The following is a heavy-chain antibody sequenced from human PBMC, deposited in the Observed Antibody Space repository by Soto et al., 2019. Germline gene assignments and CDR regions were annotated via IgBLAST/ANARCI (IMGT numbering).Heavy chain of an antibody. CDR1: GYTLSDYY. J-gene: IGHJ3*02. D-gene: IGHD6-13*01. CDR2: INPNSGDP. V-gene: IGHV1-2*02. Sequence: QVQLVQSGAEVKKPGASVTVSCKASGYTLSDYYIQWVRQAPGQGLEWMGWINPNSGDPNYAQKFQGRVTMSRDTSIKTAYMELRWLRSEDTAVYYCTREGGGIAAAGAGNDAFDIWGQGTKVTVSS. CDR3: TREGGGIAAAGAGNDAFDI.